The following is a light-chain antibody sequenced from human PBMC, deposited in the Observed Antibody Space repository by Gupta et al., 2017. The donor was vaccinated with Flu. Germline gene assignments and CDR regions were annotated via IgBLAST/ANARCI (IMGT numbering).Light chain of an antibody. CDR2: WAS. V-gene: IGKV4-1*01. CDR1: QSVLYSSSNKNY. J-gene: IGKJ2*01. CDR3: QQEYSTPYT. Sequence: SLGERASINCKSSQSVLYSSSNKNYLAWYQQKPGQPPKLLIYWASTRESGVPDRFIGSGSGTDFTLTISSLQAEDVAVYYCQQEYSTPYTFGEGTKLESK.